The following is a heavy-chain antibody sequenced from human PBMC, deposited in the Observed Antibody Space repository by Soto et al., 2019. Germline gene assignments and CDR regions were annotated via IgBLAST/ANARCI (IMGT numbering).Heavy chain of an antibody. D-gene: IGHD3-3*01. V-gene: IGHV1-18*01. CDR2: ISAGNGNT. Sequence: GASVKVSCKASGYTFTSYGISWVRQAPGQGLEWIGWISAGNGNTNYAQKLQERVTMTRDMSTSTAYMELSSLRSEDTAVYYCAAGTYDFWSDYYRAWGQGTLVTVSS. CDR3: AAGTYDFWSDYYRA. CDR1: GYTFTSYG. J-gene: IGHJ5*02.